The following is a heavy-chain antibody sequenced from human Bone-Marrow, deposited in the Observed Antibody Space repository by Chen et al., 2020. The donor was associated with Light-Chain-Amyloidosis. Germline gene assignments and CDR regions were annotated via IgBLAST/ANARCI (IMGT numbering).Heavy chain of an antibody. D-gene: IGHD1-1*01. CDR2: VYQSGST. V-gene: IGHV4-30-2*01. J-gene: IGHJ3*01. CDR1: GGSITSGSFS. CDR3: ARGNWNDLAFDV. Sequence: QLPLQESGSGLVTSSQTLSLTCAVSGGSITSGSFSWNWIRQPLGKGLEWIGYVYQSGSTYYNPSLNSRVTLSVCISEDHFSLTLRSLTAADAAVYYCARGNWNDLAFDVWGQGTLVTVSS.